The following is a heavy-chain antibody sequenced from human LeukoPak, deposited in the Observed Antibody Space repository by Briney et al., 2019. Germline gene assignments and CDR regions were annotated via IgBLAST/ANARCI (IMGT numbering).Heavy chain of an antibody. CDR3: ATVGHTYALMGLLF. CDR2: ILPLFGTT. V-gene: IGHV1-69*06. J-gene: IGHJ4*02. Sequence: ASVKVSCKVSGDIFNNSLITWVRQAPGQGLEWMGGILPLFGTTNYAQKFQGRVALTADKSTSTVYMELNSLIYEDTAIFYCATVGHTYALMGLLFWGQGTLVTVSS. CDR1: GDIFNNSL. D-gene: IGHD2-2*01.